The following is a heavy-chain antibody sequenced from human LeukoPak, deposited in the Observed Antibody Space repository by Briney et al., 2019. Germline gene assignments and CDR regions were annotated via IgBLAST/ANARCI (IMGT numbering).Heavy chain of an antibody. D-gene: IGHD6-13*01. V-gene: IGHV3-30*02. CDR1: GFTFSSYG. CDR3: AKDLIAAAARGAFDI. Sequence: GGSLRPSCAASGFTFSSYGMHWVRQAPGKGLEWVAFIRYDGSNKYYADSVKGRFTISRDNSKNTLYLQMNSLRAEDTAVYYCAKDLIAAAARGAFDIWGQGTMVTVSS. CDR2: IRYDGSNK. J-gene: IGHJ3*02.